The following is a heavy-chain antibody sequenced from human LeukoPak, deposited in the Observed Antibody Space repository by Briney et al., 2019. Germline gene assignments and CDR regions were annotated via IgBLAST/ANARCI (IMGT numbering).Heavy chain of an antibody. CDR1: GDSISSYY. CDR3: GRKRAFDY. D-gene: IGHD1-14*01. CDR2: IYYSGNT. Sequence: PSETLSLTCAVSGDSISSYYWSWIRQPPGMGLEWIGYIYYSGNTNYNPSLKSRVTMSVDTSRNQFSLELSSVTAADTAVYYCGRKRAFDYWGQGTLVTVSS. J-gene: IGHJ4*02. V-gene: IGHV4-59*01.